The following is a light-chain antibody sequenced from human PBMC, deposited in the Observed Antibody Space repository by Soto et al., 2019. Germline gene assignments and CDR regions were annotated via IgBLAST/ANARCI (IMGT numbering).Light chain of an antibody. CDR1: QTVDSNF. CDR2: AAS. J-gene: IGKJ1*01. CDR3: LKYAKAPLT. V-gene: IGKV3-20*01. Sequence: DIVLTQSPGTLSLSPGERATLSCRASQTVDSNFLAWYQQKPGQAPRLLIYAASTRATGIPDRFSGSGSGTDFTLTIGRLDPEDFAVYYCLKYAKAPLTFGQGTKVEMK.